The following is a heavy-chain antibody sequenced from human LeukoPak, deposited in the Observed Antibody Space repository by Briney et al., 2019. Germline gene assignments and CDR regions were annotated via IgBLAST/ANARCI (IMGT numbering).Heavy chain of an antibody. CDR2: IKQDGSEK. CDR3: ARTNAKINPFDN. CDR1: GFTFSNYW. Sequence: GGSLRLSCAASGFTFSNYWMSWVRQAPGKGLEWVANIKQDGSEKYYVDSVEGRFTISRDNAKNSLYLQMNSLRAEDTAVYSCARTNAKINPFDNWGQGTLVTVSS. V-gene: IGHV3-7*04. J-gene: IGHJ4*02.